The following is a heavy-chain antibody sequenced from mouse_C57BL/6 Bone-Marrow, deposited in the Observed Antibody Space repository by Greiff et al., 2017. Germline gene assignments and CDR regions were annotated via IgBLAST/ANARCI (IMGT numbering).Heavy chain of an antibody. CDR3: ARRRLGWVRPDY. CDR1: GFTFSSYT. D-gene: IGHD2-3*01. J-gene: IGHJ2*01. V-gene: IGHV5-9*04. CDR2: ISGGGGNT. Sequence: VQLQESGAGLVKPGGSLKLSCAASGFTFSSYTMSWVRQTPEKRLEWVATISGGGGNTYYPDSVKGRFTIARDNAKNTLYLQMSSLRSEDTAVYYCARRRLGWVRPDYWGQGTTLTVSA.